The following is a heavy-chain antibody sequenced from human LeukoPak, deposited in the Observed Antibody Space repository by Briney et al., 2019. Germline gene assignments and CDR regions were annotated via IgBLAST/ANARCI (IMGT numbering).Heavy chain of an antibody. Sequence: SETLSLTCTVSGGSISSYYWSWIRQPPGKGLEWIGYLYYSGSTNYNPSLKSRVTISVDTSKNQFSLNLSSVTAADTAVYYCARAGSGYSFDYWGQGTLVTVSP. D-gene: IGHD3-22*01. V-gene: IGHV4-59*01. J-gene: IGHJ4*02. CDR1: GGSISSYY. CDR3: ARAGSGYSFDY. CDR2: LYYSGST.